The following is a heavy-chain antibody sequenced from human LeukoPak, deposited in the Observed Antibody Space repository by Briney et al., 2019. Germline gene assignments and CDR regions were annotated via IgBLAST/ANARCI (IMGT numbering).Heavy chain of an antibody. CDR1: RFTFNSYS. J-gene: IGHJ6*02. CDR2: ISNSSSGI. CDR3: ARTRFGELFFYGMDV. Sequence: GGSLRLSCAASRFTFNSYSMNWVPQAPGHGLVWGTYISNSSSGIYNADSEMGRFTIARDNDKNSLYLQMNSLRDEDTAVYYCARTRFGELFFYGMDVWGQGTTVTVSS. V-gene: IGHV3-48*02. D-gene: IGHD3-10*01.